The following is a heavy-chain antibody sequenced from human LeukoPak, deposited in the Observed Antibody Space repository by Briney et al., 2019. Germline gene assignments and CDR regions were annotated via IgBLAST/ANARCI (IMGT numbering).Heavy chain of an antibody. Sequence: PGRSLRLSCAVSGFTFNSYAMHWVRQTPGKGLEWVALISYGGSNKYYADSVKGRFTIYRDNSKNTLYLQMNSLRAEDTAVYYCAKDRDSSGWYGFDYWGQGTLVTVSS. CDR3: AKDRDSSGWYGFDY. J-gene: IGHJ4*02. CDR2: ISYGGSNK. D-gene: IGHD6-19*01. CDR1: GFTFNSYA. V-gene: IGHV3-30*18.